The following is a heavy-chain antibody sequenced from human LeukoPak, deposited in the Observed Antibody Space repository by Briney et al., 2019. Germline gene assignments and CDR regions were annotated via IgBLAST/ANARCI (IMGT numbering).Heavy chain of an antibody. D-gene: IGHD3-10*01. V-gene: IGHV3-21*01. CDR2: ISSSSSYI. CDR1: GFTFSSYS. Sequence: KAGGSLRLSCAASGFTFSSYSMNWVRQAPGKGLEWVSSISSSSSYIYYADSVKGRFTISRDNAKNSLYLQMNSLRAEDTAVYYCARDLRSVYYYAPRPYYYYYMDVWGKGTTVTVSS. CDR3: ARDLRSVYYYAPRPYYYYYMDV. J-gene: IGHJ6*03.